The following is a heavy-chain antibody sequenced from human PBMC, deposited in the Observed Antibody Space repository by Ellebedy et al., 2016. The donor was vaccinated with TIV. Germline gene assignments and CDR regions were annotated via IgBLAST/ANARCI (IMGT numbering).Heavy chain of an antibody. D-gene: IGHD1-1*01. V-gene: IGHV1-69*13. Sequence: SVKVSXXASGGTFSNYAVSWVRQAPGQGLEWMGGIIPMIGSANYAQKFQGRVTITADESTDTVYMELSTLMSEDTAVYYCTRGGFPGRAYQILVQFDSWGQGTLVTVSS. J-gene: IGHJ4*02. CDR1: GGTFSNYA. CDR2: IIPMIGSA. CDR3: TRGGFPGRAYQILVQFDS.